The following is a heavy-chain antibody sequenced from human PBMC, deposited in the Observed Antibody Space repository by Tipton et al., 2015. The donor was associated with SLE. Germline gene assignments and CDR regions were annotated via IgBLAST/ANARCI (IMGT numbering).Heavy chain of an antibody. Sequence: LRLSCTVSGDSVNARSHYWGWIRQPPGGGLEWIGSRYSSGSTYYRPSLKSRVTISVDTSKNQFSLTLSSVTAADTAVYYCARLYGMSLDYWGQGTLVTVSS. D-gene: IGHD2-2*02. J-gene: IGHJ4*02. CDR2: RYSSGST. CDR3: ARLYGMSLDY. CDR1: GDSVNARSHY. V-gene: IGHV4-39*07.